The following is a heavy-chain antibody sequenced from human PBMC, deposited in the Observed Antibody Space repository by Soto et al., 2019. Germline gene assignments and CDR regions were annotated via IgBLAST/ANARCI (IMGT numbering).Heavy chain of an antibody. J-gene: IGHJ5*02. CDR1: RGALSGYS. V-gene: IGHV4-34*01. Sequence: TLSLTCAVYRGALSGYSWNCILQPPGKGLEWIGEINYSEDTNPTYNPSLKSRVTISADRTNNQLFLRLTSVTAADTAIYYCARDHDYVGGSHRKWLGLSGQGNPLTVSS. CDR3: ARDHDYVGGSHRKWLGL. CDR2: INYSEDT. D-gene: IGHD3-16*01.